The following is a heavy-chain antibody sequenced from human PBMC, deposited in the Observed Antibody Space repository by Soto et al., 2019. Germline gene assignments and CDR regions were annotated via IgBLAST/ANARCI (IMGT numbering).Heavy chain of an antibody. V-gene: IGHV3-53*02. CDR1: GFTVSGNY. Sequence: EVQLVETGGGLIQPRGSLRLSCAASGFTVSGNYMSWVRQAPGKGLEWVSVIYNGGGTYSADSVKGRFTISRDKSKTTLYLQMNSLRAEDTAVYYCASTSGGSYDYWGQGPLVTVSS. D-gene: IGHD3-3*01. J-gene: IGHJ4*02. CDR3: ASTSGGSYDY. CDR2: IYNGGGT.